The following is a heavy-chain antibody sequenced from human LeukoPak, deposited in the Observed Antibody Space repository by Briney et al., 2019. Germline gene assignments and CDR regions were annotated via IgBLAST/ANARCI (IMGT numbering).Heavy chain of an antibody. Sequence: GGSLRLSCAASGFTFSSYSMNWVRQAPGKGLEWVSYISSSSSTIYYADSVKGRFTISRDNAKNSLYLQMNSLRAEDTAVYYCARSEKPLTGWYAFDIWGQGTMVTVSS. CDR2: ISSSSSTI. V-gene: IGHV3-48*01. D-gene: IGHD3-9*01. J-gene: IGHJ3*02. CDR1: GFTFSSYS. CDR3: ARSEKPLTGWYAFDI.